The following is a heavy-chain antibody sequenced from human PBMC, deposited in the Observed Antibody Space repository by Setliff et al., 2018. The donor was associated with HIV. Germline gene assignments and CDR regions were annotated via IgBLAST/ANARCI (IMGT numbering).Heavy chain of an antibody. Sequence: PSETLSLTCAVSGYSISSSYWWGWIRQSPGKGLEWIGNIGNIYNGGSTYYNPSLKSRVTMSVDTSKNQFSLKLSSVTAVDTAVYYGARTALWFDEADWYFDLWGRGTLVTVSS. CDR2: IGNIYNGGST. CDR1: GYSISSSYW. V-gene: IGHV4-28*01. J-gene: IGHJ2*01. CDR3: ARTALWFDEADWYFDL. D-gene: IGHD3-10*01.